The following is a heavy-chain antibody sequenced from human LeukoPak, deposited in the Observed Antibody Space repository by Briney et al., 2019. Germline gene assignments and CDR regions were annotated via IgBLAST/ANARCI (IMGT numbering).Heavy chain of an antibody. D-gene: IGHD3-10*01. CDR2: IYHSGRT. V-gene: IGHV4-4*02. CDR3: ARGSGNSYPSITMVRGVKSPPHMDV. Sequence: KSSETLSLTCAVSGGSISSTNWWSWVRQPPGKGLEWIGEIYHSGRTKYNPSLKSRGTISVDKSKNQFSLKLSSVTAADTAVYYCARGSGNSYPSITMVRGVKSPPHMDVWGKGTTVTVSS. CDR1: GGSISSTNW. J-gene: IGHJ6*03.